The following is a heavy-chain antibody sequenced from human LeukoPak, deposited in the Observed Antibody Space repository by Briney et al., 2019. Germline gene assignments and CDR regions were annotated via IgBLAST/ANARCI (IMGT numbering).Heavy chain of an antibody. D-gene: IGHD6-19*01. CDR1: GYTFTSYD. V-gene: IGHV1-8*01. J-gene: IGHJ4*02. CDR2: MDPNSGNT. CDR3: ARGPLAVDDY. Sequence: ASVKVSCKASGYTFTSYDINGVRQATGQGLEWMGWMDPNSGNTGYAQKFQGRVTMTRNTSISTAYMELSSLKSEDTAVYYCARGPLAVDDYWGQGALVTVSS.